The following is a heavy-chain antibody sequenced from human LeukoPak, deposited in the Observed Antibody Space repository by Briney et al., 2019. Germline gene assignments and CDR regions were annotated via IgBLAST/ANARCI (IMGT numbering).Heavy chain of an antibody. Sequence: GGSLRLSCAASGFTFSSYSMNWVRQAPGKGLEWVSSISSSSSYIYYAGSVKGRFTISRDNAKNSLYLQMNSLRAEDTAVYYCARDSVRVGYGSGSLPFYWGQGTLVTVSS. V-gene: IGHV3-21*01. CDR3: ARDSVRVGYGSGSLPFY. J-gene: IGHJ4*02. CDR1: GFTFSSYS. CDR2: ISSSSSYI. D-gene: IGHD3-10*01.